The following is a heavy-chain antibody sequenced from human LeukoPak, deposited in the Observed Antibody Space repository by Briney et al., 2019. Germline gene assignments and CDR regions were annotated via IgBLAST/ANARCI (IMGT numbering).Heavy chain of an antibody. V-gene: IGHV4-59*01. D-gene: IGHD6-13*01. CDR3: ARDAPIAAAGRVFYYYGMDV. J-gene: IGHJ6*02. CDR2: IYYSGST. Sequence: SETLSLTCTVSGGSISSYYWSWIRQPPGKGLEWIGYIYYSGSTNYNPSLKSRVTISVDTSKNQFSLKLSSVTAADTAVYYCARDAPIAAAGRVFYYYGMDVWGQGTTVTVSS. CDR1: GGSISSYY.